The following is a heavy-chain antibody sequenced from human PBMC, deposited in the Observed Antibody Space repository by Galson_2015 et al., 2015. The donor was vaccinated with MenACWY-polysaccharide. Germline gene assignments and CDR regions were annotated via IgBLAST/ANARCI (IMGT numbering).Heavy chain of an antibody. CDR1: GFTFTASG. CDR2: ISYDGIHK. D-gene: IGHD4-17*01. Sequence: SLRLSCAASGFTFTASGMHWVRQAPGKGLGRVAVISYDGIHKHYTNSVRGRFTISRDNSKNTLYLQINSLRAEDTAVYYCATVTGDYARGSLDNWGQGTLVTVSS. V-gene: IGHV3-30*03. CDR3: ATVTGDYARGSLDN. J-gene: IGHJ4*02.